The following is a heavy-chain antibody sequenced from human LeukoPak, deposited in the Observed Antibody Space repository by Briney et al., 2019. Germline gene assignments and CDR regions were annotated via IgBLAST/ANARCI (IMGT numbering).Heavy chain of an antibody. J-gene: IGHJ4*02. CDR2: IKRKGDDGTI. D-gene: IGHD3/OR15-3a*01. Sequence: GGSLRLSCAASGFTFNNALMSWVRQAPGKGLEWLGRIKRKGDDGTIDYAAPVKGRFTISRDDSKNTLYLQMNSLKSEDTAVYYCTAGTGRSDFDYWGQGTLVTVSS. V-gene: IGHV3-15*01. CDR1: GFTFNNAL. CDR3: TAGTGRSDFDY.